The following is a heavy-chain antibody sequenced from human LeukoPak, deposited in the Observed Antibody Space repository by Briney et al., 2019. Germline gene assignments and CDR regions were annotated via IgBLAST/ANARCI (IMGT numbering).Heavy chain of an antibody. Sequence: GGSLRLSCAASGFTFSSYAMSWVRQAPGKGLEWVSAISGSGGSTYYADSVKGRFTISRDNSKNTLYLQMNSLRAEDTAVYYCAKVKKYPYYYGSGTASPFDYWGQGTLVTVSS. J-gene: IGHJ4*02. D-gene: IGHD3-10*01. V-gene: IGHV3-23*01. CDR2: ISGSGGST. CDR3: AKVKKYPYYYGSGTASPFDY. CDR1: GFTFSSYA.